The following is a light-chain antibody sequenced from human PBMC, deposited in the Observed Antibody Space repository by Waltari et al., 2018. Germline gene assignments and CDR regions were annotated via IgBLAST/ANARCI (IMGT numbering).Light chain of an antibody. CDR2: RTS. CDR1: QSVLYSSNNKNY. V-gene: IGKV4-1*01. CDR3: QQYYTIPLT. J-gene: IGKJ4*01. Sequence: DVVMTQSPDSLAVSLGERATINCKSSQSVLYSSNNKNYLGWYQQKPGQTPKLLIYRTSNRESGVPERLSVSESGTDFTLTISSRQAEDAAVYYCQQYYTIPLTFGGGTKVEIK.